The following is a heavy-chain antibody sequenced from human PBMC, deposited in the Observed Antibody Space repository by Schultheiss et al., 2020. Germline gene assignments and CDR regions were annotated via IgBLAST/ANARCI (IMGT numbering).Heavy chain of an antibody. V-gene: IGHV1-3*01. CDR1: GYTFTSYA. J-gene: IGHJ3*02. CDR3: ASPAADI. CDR2: INAGNGNT. Sequence: ASVKVSCKASGYTFTSYAMHWVRQAPGQRLEWMGWINAGNGNTNYAQKLQGRVTMTTDTSTSTAYMELSSLRSEDTAVYYCASPAADIWGQGTMVTVSS.